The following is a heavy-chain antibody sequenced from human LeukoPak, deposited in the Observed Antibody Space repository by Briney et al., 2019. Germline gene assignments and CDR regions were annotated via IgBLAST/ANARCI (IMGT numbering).Heavy chain of an antibody. CDR3: ARYQRTFYYYVDV. Sequence: GGSLRLSCAASGFTFSTYSLTWVRQAPGKGLEWVSSISGSDSQTYYADSVKGRFTISRDNAKNSLYLQMSSLRAEDTAVYYCARYQRTFYYYVDVWGEGTTVTVSS. J-gene: IGHJ6*03. D-gene: IGHD2/OR15-2a*01. CDR2: ISGSDSQT. V-gene: IGHV3-21*01. CDR1: GFTFSTYS.